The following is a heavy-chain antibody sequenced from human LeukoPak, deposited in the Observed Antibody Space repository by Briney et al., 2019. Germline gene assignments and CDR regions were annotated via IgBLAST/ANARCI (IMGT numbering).Heavy chain of an antibody. J-gene: IGHJ6*03. D-gene: IGHD6-13*01. Sequence: SETLSLTCTVSGGSISSGSYYWSWIRQPAGKGLEWIGHIYTSGSTNYNPSLKSRVTISVDTSKNQFSLKLSSVTAADTAVYYCARESAGYSSSWINYYYYYMDVWGKGTTVTISS. CDR3: ARESAGYSSSWINYYYYYMDV. V-gene: IGHV4-61*09. CDR1: GGSISSGSYY. CDR2: IYTSGST.